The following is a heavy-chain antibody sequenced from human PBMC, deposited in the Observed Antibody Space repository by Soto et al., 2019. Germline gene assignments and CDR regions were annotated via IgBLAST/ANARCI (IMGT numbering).Heavy chain of an antibody. Sequence: SETMSLTYTVSGGSISSSSYYWGWIRQPPGKGLEWIGSIYYSGSTYYNPSLKSRVTISVDTSKNQFSLKLSSVTAADTAVYYCARQRSYCSGGSCYHYFDYWGQGTLVTVSS. CDR2: IYYSGST. D-gene: IGHD2-15*01. CDR1: GGSISSSSYY. CDR3: ARQRSYCSGGSCYHYFDY. J-gene: IGHJ4*02. V-gene: IGHV4-39*01.